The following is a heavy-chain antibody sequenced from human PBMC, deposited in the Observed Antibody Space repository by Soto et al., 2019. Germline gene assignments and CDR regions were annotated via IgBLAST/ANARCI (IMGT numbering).Heavy chain of an antibody. CDR2: IIPIFGTA. J-gene: IGHJ6*02. V-gene: IGHV1-69*06. D-gene: IGHD2-15*01. Sequence: QVQLVQSGAEVKKPGSSVKVSCKASGGTFSSYAISWVRQSPGQGLEWMGGIIPIFGTANYAQKFQGRFTITADKPTSTAYMELSSLGSEDTAVYYCARARYCSGCSCYSGYYGMDVWGQGTTVTVSS. CDR3: ARARYCSGCSCYSGYYGMDV. CDR1: GGTFSSYA.